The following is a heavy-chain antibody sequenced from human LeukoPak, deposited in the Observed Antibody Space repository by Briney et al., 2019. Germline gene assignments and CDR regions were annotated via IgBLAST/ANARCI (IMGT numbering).Heavy chain of an antibody. V-gene: IGHV1-2*02. Sequence: ASVKVSCKTSAYTFTGYYMHWVRQAPGQGLEWMGWINPNSGGTNYAQKFQGRVTMTRDTSISTAYMELSRLRSDDTAVYYCARAKRGLTYYYDSSGYHDAFDIWGQGTMVTVSS. CDR2: INPNSGGT. J-gene: IGHJ3*02. CDR1: AYTFTGYY. D-gene: IGHD3-22*01. CDR3: ARAKRGLTYYYDSSGYHDAFDI.